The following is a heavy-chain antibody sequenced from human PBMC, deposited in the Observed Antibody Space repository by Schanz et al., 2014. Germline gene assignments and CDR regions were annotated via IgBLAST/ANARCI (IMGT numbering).Heavy chain of an antibody. J-gene: IGHJ5*02. CDR3: ARGPLGTSP. Sequence: QVHLVQSGAEVKKPGASVKVSCKASGYTFTSDSMHWVRQAPGQGLEWMGMINPSGGSTTYAQKFQGRVTMTRDTSTSTVYMELSSLKSEDTAVYYCARGPLGTSPWGQGTLXTVSA. V-gene: IGHV1-46*01. CDR2: INPSGGST. D-gene: IGHD5-12*01. CDR1: GYTFTSDS.